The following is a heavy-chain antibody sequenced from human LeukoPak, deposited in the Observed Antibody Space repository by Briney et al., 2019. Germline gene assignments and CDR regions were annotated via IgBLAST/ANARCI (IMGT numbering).Heavy chain of an antibody. D-gene: IGHD1-1*01. Sequence: GASVKVSCKTSGYSFTSYHMHWLRQAPGQGLEWVGILKSSGDTTVYAQKFQGRVTVTRDTSTSTVYMELSSLSSEDTAVHYCAREDPHTYNFDFWGPGTLVTVSS. CDR2: LKSSGDTT. CDR3: AREDPHTYNFDF. V-gene: IGHV1-46*01. CDR1: GYSFTSYH. J-gene: IGHJ4*02.